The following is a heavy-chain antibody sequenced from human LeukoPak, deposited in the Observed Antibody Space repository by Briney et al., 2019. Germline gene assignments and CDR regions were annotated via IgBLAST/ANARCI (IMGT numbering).Heavy chain of an antibody. CDR2: IYYSGST. CDR1: GGSISSSSYY. V-gene: IGHV4-39*01. D-gene: IGHD3-10*01. CDR3: ARHTTLGLVRGVIINWFDP. Sequence: SETLSLTCTVSGGSISSSSYYWGWIRQPPGKGLEWIGSIYYSGSTYYNPSLKSRVTISVDTSKNQFSLKLSSVTAADTAVYYCARHTTLGLVRGVIINWFDPWGQGTLVTVSS. J-gene: IGHJ5*02.